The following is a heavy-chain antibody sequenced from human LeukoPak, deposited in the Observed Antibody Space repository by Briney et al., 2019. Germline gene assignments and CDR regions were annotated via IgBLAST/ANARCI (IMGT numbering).Heavy chain of an antibody. CDR1: GYTFTSYY. Sequence: ASVKVSCKASGYTFTSYYMHWVRQAPGQGLEWMGIINPSGGSTSYAQKFQGRVTMTRDTSTSTVYMELSSLRSEDTAVYYCARGRKRDIVVVPAAATAFDIWGRGTMVTVSS. CDR3: ARGRKRDIVVVPAAATAFDI. D-gene: IGHD2-2*01. V-gene: IGHV1-46*01. J-gene: IGHJ3*02. CDR2: INPSGGST.